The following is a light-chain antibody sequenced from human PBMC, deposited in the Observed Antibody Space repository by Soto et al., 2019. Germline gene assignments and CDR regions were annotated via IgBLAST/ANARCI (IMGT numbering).Light chain of an antibody. CDR1: SGHSSYA. J-gene: IGLJ3*02. CDR3: QTWGTGIRV. Sequence: QPVLTQSPSASASLGASVKLTCTLSSGHSSYAIAWHQQQPEKGPRYLMKLNSDGSHSKGDGIPDRFSGSSSGAERSLTISSLRSEDEADYYCQTWGTGIRVFGGGTKLTVL. V-gene: IGLV4-69*01. CDR2: LNSDGSH.